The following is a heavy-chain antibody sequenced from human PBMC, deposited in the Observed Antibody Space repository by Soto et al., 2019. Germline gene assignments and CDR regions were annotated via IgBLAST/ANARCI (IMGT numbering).Heavy chain of an antibody. J-gene: IGHJ6*03. CDR3: ARHLISGYEPVYYYYYMDV. D-gene: IGHD5-12*01. CDR1: GGSISSYY. V-gene: IGHV4-59*08. CDR2: IYYSGST. Sequence: SETLSLTCTVSGGSISSYYWSWIRQPPGKGLEWIGYIYYSGSTNYNPSLKSRVTISVDTSKNQFSLKLSSVTAADTAVYYCARHLISGYEPVYYYYYMDVWGKGTTVTSP.